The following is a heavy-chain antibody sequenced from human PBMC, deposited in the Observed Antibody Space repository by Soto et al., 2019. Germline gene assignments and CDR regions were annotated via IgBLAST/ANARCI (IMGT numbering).Heavy chain of an antibody. CDR3: ARADTTTVTTNGMDV. D-gene: IGHD4-17*01. CDR1: GFTVSSNY. Sequence: PGGSLRLSCAVSGFTVSSNYMNWVRQAPGKGLEWVSFIYSGGNTYYADSVKGRFTISRDNSKNMLYLQMNSLRVEDTAVYYCARADTTTVTTNGMDVWGQGTTVTVSS. V-gene: IGHV3-66*01. J-gene: IGHJ6*02. CDR2: IYSGGNT.